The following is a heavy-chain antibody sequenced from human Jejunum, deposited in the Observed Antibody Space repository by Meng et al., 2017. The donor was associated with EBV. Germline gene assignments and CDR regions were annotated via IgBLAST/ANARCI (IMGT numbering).Heavy chain of an antibody. CDR2: INHSGST. Sequence: QWGACLLNPPGPLSRPCAVYRGSFSGYYWSWIRQHPGKGLEWIGEINHSGSTNYNPSLRRRVTISVETSKNQFSLRLNSVTAADTAVYYCARVAFSYTTRSLDSWGQGTLVTVSS. CDR3: ARVAFSYTTRSLDS. V-gene: IGHV4-34*01. J-gene: IGHJ4*02. D-gene: IGHD3-16*02. CDR1: RGSFSGYY.